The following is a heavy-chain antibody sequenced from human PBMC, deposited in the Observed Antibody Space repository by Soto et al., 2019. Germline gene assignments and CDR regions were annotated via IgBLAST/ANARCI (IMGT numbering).Heavy chain of an antibody. D-gene: IGHD4-17*01. Sequence: QVQLQESGPGLVKPSETLSLTCTVSGGSISSYYWSWIRQPPGKGLEWIGYIYYSGSTNYNPSLKSRVTISVDTSKNQFSLKLSSVTAADTAVYYCARAYGDYVFDYWGQATLVTVSS. CDR1: GGSISSYY. CDR2: IYYSGST. V-gene: IGHV4-59*01. J-gene: IGHJ4*02. CDR3: ARAYGDYVFDY.